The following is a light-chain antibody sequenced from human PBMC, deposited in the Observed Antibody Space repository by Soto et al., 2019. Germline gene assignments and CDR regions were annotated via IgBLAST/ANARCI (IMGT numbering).Light chain of an antibody. V-gene: IGKV2-28*01. J-gene: IGKJ1*01. CDR3: MQSQQSPPT. Sequence: DIVMTQSPLSLPVTPGEPASISCSSSQSLLQSNGYNYLVWYLQKPGQSPQLLIYFGSYRASGVPDRFGVSGTVTDFTLKIRRVEAGDVGVYYCMQSQQSPPTFGQGTKVEI. CDR2: FGS. CDR1: QSLLQSNGYNY.